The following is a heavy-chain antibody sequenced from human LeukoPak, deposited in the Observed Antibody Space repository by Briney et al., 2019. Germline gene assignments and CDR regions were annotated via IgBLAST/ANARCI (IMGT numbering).Heavy chain of an antibody. Sequence: AGRSLRLSCAASGFTFSSYAMHWVRQAPGRGLEWVSVISYDGSNKYYADSVRGRFTISRDKSKNTLYLQMNSLRAEDTAVYYCARAPLPGYSYGYGDYWGQGTLVTVSS. CDR1: GFTFSSYA. CDR3: ARAPLPGYSYGYGDY. D-gene: IGHD5-18*01. J-gene: IGHJ4*02. V-gene: IGHV3-30*04. CDR2: ISYDGSNK.